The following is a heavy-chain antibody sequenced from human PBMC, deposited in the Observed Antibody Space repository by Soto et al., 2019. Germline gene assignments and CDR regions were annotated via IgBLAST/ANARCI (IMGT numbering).Heavy chain of an antibody. CDR1: GFTFSNAW. D-gene: IGHD3-10*01. V-gene: IGHV3-15*01. J-gene: IGHJ6*03. Sequence: EVQLVESGGDLIQPGGSLRLSCATSGFTFSNAWMTWVRQAPGKGLEWVGRMKSDTDGGTTDYAAPVKGRVTISRDDAKSTLYLQMNRLKTEDTDVYYGTTLSRVVRGLIITEIYYYMDVWGKGTTVTVSS. CDR3: TTLSRVVRGLIITEIYYYMDV. CDR2: MKSDTDGGTT.